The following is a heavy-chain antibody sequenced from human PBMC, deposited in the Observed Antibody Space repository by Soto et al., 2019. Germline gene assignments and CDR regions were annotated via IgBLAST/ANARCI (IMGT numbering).Heavy chain of an antibody. CDR3: VLWPPYYFDY. V-gene: IGHV3-23*01. J-gene: IGHJ4*02. CDR1: GFTFSSYA. Sequence: EVQLLESGGGLVQPGGSLRLSCAASGFTFSSYAMSWVRQAPGKGLEWVSAISGSGGSTYYADSVKGRFTISRDNSKNTLFLKMNSLRAEDTAVYYCVLWPPYYFDYWGQGTLVTVSS. D-gene: IGHD3-10*01. CDR2: ISGSGGST.